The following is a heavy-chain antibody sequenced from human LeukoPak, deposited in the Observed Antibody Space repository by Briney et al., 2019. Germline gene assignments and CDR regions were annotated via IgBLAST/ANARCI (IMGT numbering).Heavy chain of an antibody. V-gene: IGHV3-48*01. Sequence: GGSLRLSCAASGFTFSSYSMNWVRLAPGKGLEWVSYISSSSSTIYYADSGKGRFTIYRDNAKNSLYLQMNSLRAEDTAVYYCAKLDYYGNYWGQGTLVTVSS. CDR3: AKLDYYGNY. CDR1: GFTFSSYS. CDR2: ISSSSSTI. D-gene: IGHD3-10*01. J-gene: IGHJ4*02.